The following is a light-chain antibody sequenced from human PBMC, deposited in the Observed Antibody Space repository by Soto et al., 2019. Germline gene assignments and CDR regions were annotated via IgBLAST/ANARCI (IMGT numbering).Light chain of an antibody. CDR1: SSDVGAYTF. CDR3: SSYTSSSTHV. V-gene: IGLV2-14*03. Sequence: QSALTQPASVSGSPGESITISCTGTSSDVGAYTFVSWYQQHPDKVPKLMIFDVSRRPSGVSDRFSGSKSGNTASLTISGLQPEDEADYYCSSYTSSSTHVFGSGTKLTV. CDR2: DVS. J-gene: IGLJ1*01.